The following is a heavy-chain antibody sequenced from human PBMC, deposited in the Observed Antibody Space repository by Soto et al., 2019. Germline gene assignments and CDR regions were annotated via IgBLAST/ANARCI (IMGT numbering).Heavy chain of an antibody. V-gene: IGHV3-30*18. J-gene: IGHJ4*02. CDR3: AKDTYYHDTSGYYVFDH. CDR2: ISYDGSKK. Sequence: QVQLVESGGGVVQPGKSLRLSCAASGFAFSSYGIHWVRQAPGKGLEWVAGISYDGSKKYYADSVKGQFTISRDNSENTLRLQMDGLRADDTAVYYCAKDTYYHDTSGYYVFDHWGQGTLVTVS. CDR1: GFAFSSYG. D-gene: IGHD3-22*01.